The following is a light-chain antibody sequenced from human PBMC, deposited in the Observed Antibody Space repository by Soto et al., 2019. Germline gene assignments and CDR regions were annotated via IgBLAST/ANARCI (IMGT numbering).Light chain of an antibody. CDR3: TSYTGSNTLEV. CDR2: DVN. CDR1: SSDIGAYNY. V-gene: IGLV2-14*03. Sequence: ALTHPASVSGSPGQSITISCTGTSSDIGAYNYVSWYPQHPGKAPQLLIYDVNNRPSGVSHRFSGSKSGNTASLTISGLQSEDEADYFCTSYTGSNTLEVFGPGTKVTVL. J-gene: IGLJ1*01.